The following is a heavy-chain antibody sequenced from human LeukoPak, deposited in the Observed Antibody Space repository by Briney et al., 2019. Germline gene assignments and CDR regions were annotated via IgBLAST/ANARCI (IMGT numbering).Heavy chain of an antibody. Sequence: SETLSLTCTVSGASISNYYWSWIRQTPEKGLEWMGHIHSSGGSSYYPSLKSRLTLSIDTSRNQLSLKLPSVTAADTAVYFCATLGSYHDFWGQGALVTVSS. D-gene: IGHD1-26*01. CDR3: ATLGSYHDF. CDR1: GASISNYY. J-gene: IGHJ4*02. CDR2: IHSSGGS. V-gene: IGHV4-4*09.